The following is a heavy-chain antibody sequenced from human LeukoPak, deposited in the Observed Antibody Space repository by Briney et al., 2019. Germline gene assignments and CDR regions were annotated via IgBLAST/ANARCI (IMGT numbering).Heavy chain of an antibody. V-gene: IGHV4-4*07. CDR2: LYTSGST. CDR1: GGSISSYH. CDR3: ARDRDYYDSSGYWTPLDY. J-gene: IGHJ4*02. D-gene: IGHD3-22*01. Sequence: SETLSLTCTVSGGSISSYHWSWIRQPAGKGLEWIGRLYTSGSTNYNPSLKSRVTMSGDTSKNQLFLKLRSVTAADTAVYYCARDRDYYDSSGYWTPLDYWGQGTLVTVSS.